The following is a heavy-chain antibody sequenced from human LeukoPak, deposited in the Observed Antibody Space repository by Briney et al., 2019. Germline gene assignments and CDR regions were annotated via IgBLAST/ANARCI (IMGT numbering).Heavy chain of an antibody. D-gene: IGHD1-26*01. J-gene: IGHJ5*02. CDR3: ASSSGSYYFLFDP. V-gene: IGHV4-39*01. CDR2: VYYRGST. Sequence: GSLRLSCAASGFTFSSYAMSWVRQPPGKGLEWIGSVYYRGSTYYNPSLKSRVTISVDTSKNQFSLKLSSVTAADTAVYYCASSSGSYYFLFDPWGQGTLVIVSS. CDR1: GFTFSSYA.